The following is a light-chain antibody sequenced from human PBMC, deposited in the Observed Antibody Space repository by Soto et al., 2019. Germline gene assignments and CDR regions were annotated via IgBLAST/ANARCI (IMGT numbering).Light chain of an antibody. CDR1: TSDVGAYNY. Sequence: QSALTQPASVSGSPGQSVSISCTGSTSDVGAYNYVAWYQHKPGKAPRRLIYEVDHRPSGISPRFSGSKSGNTASLTISGLQTDDEADYYCSSYTVINTAVFGGGTKVTVL. J-gene: IGLJ3*02. CDR3: SSYTVINTAV. CDR2: EVD. V-gene: IGLV2-14*01.